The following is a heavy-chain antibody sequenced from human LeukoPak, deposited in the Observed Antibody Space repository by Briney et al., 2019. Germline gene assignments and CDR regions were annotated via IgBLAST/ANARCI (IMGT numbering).Heavy chain of an antibody. Sequence: GGSLRLSCAASGFTFSSYSMNWVRQAPGKGLEWVSYFSSSSSHIYYADSVKGRFTISRDNAKNSLYLQMNSLRAEDTAVYYCARFSSSWVGAFDIWGQGTMVTVSS. J-gene: IGHJ3*02. D-gene: IGHD6-13*01. V-gene: IGHV3-21*01. CDR2: FSSSSSHI. CDR1: GFTFSSYS. CDR3: ARFSSSWVGAFDI.